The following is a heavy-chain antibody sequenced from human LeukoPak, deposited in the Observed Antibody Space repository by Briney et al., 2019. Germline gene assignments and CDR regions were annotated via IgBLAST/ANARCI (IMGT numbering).Heavy chain of an antibody. J-gene: IGHJ6*02. CDR1: GFTFSSYA. CDR3: ASGFVHAPRRFYYYYGMDV. V-gene: IGHV3-30-3*01. Sequence: GGSLRLSCAASGFTFSSYAMPWVRQAPGKGLEWVAVISYDGSNKYYADSVKGRFTISRDNSKNSLYLQMNSLRAEDTAVYYCASGFVHAPRRFYYYYGMDVWGQGTTVTVSS. CDR2: ISYDGSNK. D-gene: IGHD3-16*01.